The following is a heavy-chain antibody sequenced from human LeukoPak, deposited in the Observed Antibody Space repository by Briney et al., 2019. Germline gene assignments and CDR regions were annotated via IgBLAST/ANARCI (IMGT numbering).Heavy chain of an antibody. CDR2: ISAYNGNT. CDR1: GYTFTNYG. D-gene: IGHD6-19*01. Sequence: ASVKVSCKASGYTFTNYGISWVRQAPGQGLEWMGWISAYNGNTNYAQKLQGRVTMTTDTSTSTAYMELRSLRSDDTAVYYCARFYLGSVAGAFDIWGQGTMVTVSS. V-gene: IGHV1-18*01. CDR3: ARFYLGSVAGAFDI. J-gene: IGHJ3*02.